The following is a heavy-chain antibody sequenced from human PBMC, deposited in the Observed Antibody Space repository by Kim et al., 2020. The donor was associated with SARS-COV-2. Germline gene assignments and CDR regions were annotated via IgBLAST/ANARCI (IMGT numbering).Heavy chain of an antibody. J-gene: IGHJ3*02. CDR2: SNT. Sequence: SNTSYADAVKGRFTISRDNYKNTLYLQMNSLRAEETAGYYCGRVPNAFDIWGQGTMVTVSS. V-gene: IGHV3-30*02. CDR3: GRVPNAFDI.